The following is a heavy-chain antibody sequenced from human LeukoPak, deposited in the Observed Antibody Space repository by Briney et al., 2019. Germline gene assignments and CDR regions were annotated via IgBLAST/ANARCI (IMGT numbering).Heavy chain of an antibody. D-gene: IGHD2-15*01. CDR3: ARDHKRYCSGGSCYGY. CDR1: GYTFTGYY. J-gene: IGHJ4*02. CDR2: INPNSGGT. V-gene: IGHV1-2*06. Sequence: GASVKVSCKASGYTFTGYYMHWVRQAPGQGLEWMGRINPNSGGTNYAQKFQGRVTMTRDTSISTAYMELSRLRSDDTAVYYCARDHKRYCSGGSCYGYWGQGTLVTVSS.